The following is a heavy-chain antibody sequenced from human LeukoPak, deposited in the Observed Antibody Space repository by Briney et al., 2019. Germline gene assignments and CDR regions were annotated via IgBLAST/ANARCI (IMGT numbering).Heavy chain of an antibody. V-gene: IGHV1-18*01. CDR3: ARVVSGWYRGWFDP. D-gene: IGHD6-19*01. J-gene: IGHJ5*02. CDR2: ISAYNGNT. Sequence: ASVKVSCKASGYTFTSCGISWVRQAPGQGLEWMGWISAYNGNTNYAQKLQGRVTMTTDTSTSTAYMELRSLRSDDTAVYYCARVVSGWYRGWFDPWGQGSLVTVSS. CDR1: GYTFTSCG.